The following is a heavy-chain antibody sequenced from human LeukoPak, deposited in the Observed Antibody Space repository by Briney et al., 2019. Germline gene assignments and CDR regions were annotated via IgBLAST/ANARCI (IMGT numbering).Heavy chain of an antibody. D-gene: IGHD3-22*01. V-gene: IGHV3-30*04. CDR3: AKTYYYDSSGYYPFGY. Sequence: GGSLRLSCAASGFTFSSYAMHWVRQAPGKGLEWVAVISYDGSNKYYADSVKGRFTISRDNSKNTLYLQMNSLRAEDTAVYYCAKTYYYDSSGYYPFGYWGQGTLVTVSS. CDR1: GFTFSSYA. CDR2: ISYDGSNK. J-gene: IGHJ4*02.